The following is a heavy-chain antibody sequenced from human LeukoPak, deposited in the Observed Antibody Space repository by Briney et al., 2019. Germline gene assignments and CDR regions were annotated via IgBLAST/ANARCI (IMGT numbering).Heavy chain of an antibody. CDR1: GFTFSAYW. D-gene: IGHD4-23*01. J-gene: IGHJ4*02. CDR2: IKQDGSDK. Sequence: GSLRLSCAASGFTFSAYWMSWVRQAPGKGLEWVANIKQDGSDKYYVDSVKGRFTISRDNAKNSLYLQMNSLRAEDTAVYYCARKTVVGSYIDYWGQGTPVTVSS. CDR3: ARKTVVGSYIDY. V-gene: IGHV3-7*03.